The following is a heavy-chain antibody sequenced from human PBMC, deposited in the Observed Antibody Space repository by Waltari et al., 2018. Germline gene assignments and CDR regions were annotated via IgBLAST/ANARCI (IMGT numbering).Heavy chain of an antibody. CDR1: GGTFSSYA. CDR2: IIPIFGTT. CDR3: AAVYGDSPPY. D-gene: IGHD4-17*01. V-gene: IGHV1-69*01. Sequence: QVQLVQSGAEVKKPGSSVKVSCKASGGTFSSYAISWVRKAPGQGLEWRGGIIPIFGTTNYAQKCQCRVTITADESTSTAYMELSSLRSEDTAVYYCAAVYGDSPPYWGQGTLVTVSS. J-gene: IGHJ4*02.